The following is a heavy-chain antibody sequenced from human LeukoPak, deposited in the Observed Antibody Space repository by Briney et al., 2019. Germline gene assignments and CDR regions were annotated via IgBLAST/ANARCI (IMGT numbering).Heavy chain of an antibody. CDR3: ARGARGYSYG. J-gene: IGHJ4*02. V-gene: IGHV4-59*01. Sequence: SETLSLTCIVSSGSISSYYCSWIRQPPGKGLEWIGYIYYSGSTNYNPSLKSRVTISLDTSKNQFSLKLSSVIAADTAVYYCARGARGYSYGWGQGTRVTVSS. CDR2: IYYSGST. D-gene: IGHD5-18*01. CDR1: SGSISSYY.